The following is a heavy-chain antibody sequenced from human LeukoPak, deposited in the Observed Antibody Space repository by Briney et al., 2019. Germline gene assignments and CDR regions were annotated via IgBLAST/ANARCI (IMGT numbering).Heavy chain of an antibody. CDR2: ISSSSSYI. CDR1: GFTLTGYN. V-gene: IGHV3-21*01. Sequence: KAGGSLRLSCAASGFTLTGYNMNWVRQAPGKGLEWVSSISSSSSYIYYADSVKGRFTISRDNPKNSLYLEMNSLRAEDTAVYFCARGIAVAGTQSYYFDYWGQGTLVTVSS. J-gene: IGHJ4*02. CDR3: ARGIAVAGTQSYYFDY. D-gene: IGHD6-19*01.